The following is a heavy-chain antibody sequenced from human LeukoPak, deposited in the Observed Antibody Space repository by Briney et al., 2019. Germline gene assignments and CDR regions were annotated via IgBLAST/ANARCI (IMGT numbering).Heavy chain of an antibody. Sequence: SVKVSCKASGGTFSSYAISWVRQAPGQGLEWMGRIIPILDIANYAQKFQGRVTITADKSTSTAYMELSSLRSEDTAVYYCAREPPSGYYDTLRLEKAFDIWGQGPMVTVSS. V-gene: IGHV1-69*04. CDR3: AREPPSGYYDTLRLEKAFDI. D-gene: IGHD3-22*01. CDR2: IIPILDIA. J-gene: IGHJ3*02. CDR1: GGTFSSYA.